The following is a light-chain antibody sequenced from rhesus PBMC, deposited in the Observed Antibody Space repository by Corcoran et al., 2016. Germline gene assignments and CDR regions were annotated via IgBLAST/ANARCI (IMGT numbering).Light chain of an antibody. CDR1: QGINKE. Sequence: DIQMTQSPSSLSASVGDRVTVTCRASQGINKELSWYQQKPGKAPTLLIYAACSLLTGVSSRFRGSGSGTDFTLTISSLQPEDVATYYCLQDYTAPWTFGQGTKVEIK. V-gene: IGKV1-94*01. CDR3: LQDYTAPWT. CDR2: AAC. J-gene: IGKJ1*01.